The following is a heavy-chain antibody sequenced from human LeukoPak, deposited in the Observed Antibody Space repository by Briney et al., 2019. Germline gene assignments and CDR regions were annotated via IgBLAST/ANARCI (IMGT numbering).Heavy chain of an antibody. Sequence: PGGSLRLSCEASGFTLSNYWMHWVRQPPGKGLMWVSQISTDGSQTFYADSVKGRFTISRDNARNTLFLQMSNLRAEDTAVYFCARGGGLDVWGQGATVTVSS. J-gene: IGHJ6*02. D-gene: IGHD3-16*01. V-gene: IGHV3-74*01. CDR2: ISTDGSQT. CDR3: ARGGGLDV. CDR1: GFTLSNYW.